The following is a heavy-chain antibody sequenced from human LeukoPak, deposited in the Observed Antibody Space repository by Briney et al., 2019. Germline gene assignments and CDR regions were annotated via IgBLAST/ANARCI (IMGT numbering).Heavy chain of an antibody. V-gene: IGHV4-4*07. CDR2: IYTSGST. D-gene: IGHD6-19*01. Sequence: SETLSLTCTVSGGSISSYYWSWIRQPAGKGLEWIGRIYTSGSTNYNPSLKSRVTMSVDTSKNQFSLKLSSVTAADTAVYYWAREQYSSGWYQPQFDYWGQGTLVTVSS. CDR3: AREQYSSGWYQPQFDY. J-gene: IGHJ4*02. CDR1: GGSISSYY.